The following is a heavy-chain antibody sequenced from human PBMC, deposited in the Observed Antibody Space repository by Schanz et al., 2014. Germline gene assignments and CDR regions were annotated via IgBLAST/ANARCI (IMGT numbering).Heavy chain of an antibody. CDR1: GGTFSTYP. CDR2: INPSGGST. V-gene: IGHV1-46*01. D-gene: IGHD6-19*01. J-gene: IGHJ4*02. Sequence: QVQLVQSGAEVKKPGSSMKVSCKASGGTFSTYPINWLRQAPGQGLEWMGIINPSGGSTRYGQKFQGRITVTTDTSTSTAYMELRSLRSDDTAVYYCARGGYSSGWYDRDIAHFDYWGQGTLVTVSS. CDR3: ARGGYSSGWYDRDIAHFDY.